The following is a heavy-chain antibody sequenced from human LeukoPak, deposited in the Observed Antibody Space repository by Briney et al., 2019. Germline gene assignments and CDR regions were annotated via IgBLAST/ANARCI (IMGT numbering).Heavy chain of an antibody. Sequence: PGGSLRLSCAASGFTFSSYGMHWVRQAPGKGLEWVSYISGTSSLIYYADSVKGRFTISRDNAKNSLYLQMNSLRDEDTAVYYCVRDQFFSFDYWGQGTLVTVSS. CDR3: VRDQFFSFDY. J-gene: IGHJ4*02. V-gene: IGHV3-48*02. CDR1: GFTFSSYG. D-gene: IGHD3-3*01. CDR2: ISGTSSLI.